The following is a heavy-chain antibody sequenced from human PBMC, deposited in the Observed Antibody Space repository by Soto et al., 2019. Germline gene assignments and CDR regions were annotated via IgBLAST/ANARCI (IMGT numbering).Heavy chain of an antibody. CDR1: GFTFSSYG. Sequence: GGSLRLSCAASGFTFSSYGMHWVRQAPCKGLEWVAVISYDGSNKYYADSVKGRFTISRDNSKNTLYLQMNSLRAEDTAVYYCAKDRDYSSGWYQSVYYYYYGMDVWGQGTTVTVSS. J-gene: IGHJ6*02. CDR2: ISYDGSNK. V-gene: IGHV3-30*18. CDR3: AKDRDYSSGWYQSVYYYYYGMDV. D-gene: IGHD6-19*01.